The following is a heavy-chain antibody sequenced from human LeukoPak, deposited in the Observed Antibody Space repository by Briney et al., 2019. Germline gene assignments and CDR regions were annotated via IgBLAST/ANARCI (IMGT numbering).Heavy chain of an antibody. CDR1: GGSINSSSYY. D-gene: IGHD3-10*01. V-gene: IGHV4-39*01. CDR2: IYHSGYT. J-gene: IGHJ4*02. Sequence: PSETLSLTCTVSGGSINSSSYYWGWIRQPPGEALEWIGSIYHSGYTYYNPSLKSRVTISVDTSKSQFSLRLSSVTAADTAVYYCARSSMFRGVTVDYWGQGTLVTVSS. CDR3: ARSSMFRGVTVDY.